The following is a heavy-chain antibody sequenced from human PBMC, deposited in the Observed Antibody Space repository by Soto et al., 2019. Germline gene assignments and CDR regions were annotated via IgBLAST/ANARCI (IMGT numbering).Heavy chain of an antibody. D-gene: IGHD3-9*01. V-gene: IGHV1-18*01. Sequence: GASVKVSCKASGYTFHNYGISWVRQVPGQGREWRGWISGYNGNTNYAPKIQGRVTVTRDTSTATVYMEMRSLRSDDTSIYYCARGSESFDVGGQGTLVTVSS. CDR1: GYTFHNYG. CDR3: ARGSESFDV. CDR2: ISGYNGNT. J-gene: IGHJ4*02.